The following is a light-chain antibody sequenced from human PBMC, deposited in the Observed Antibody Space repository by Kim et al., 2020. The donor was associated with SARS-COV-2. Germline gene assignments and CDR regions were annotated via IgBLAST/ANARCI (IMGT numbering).Light chain of an antibody. CDR1: QSVSSN. CDR3: LQYNNWPYT. V-gene: IGKV3D-15*01. J-gene: IGKJ2*01. Sequence: EIVMTQSPVSLSVSPGERVTLSCRAGQSVSSNLAWYQHKPGQAPRLLFHGASRRATGLPARFTGSGSGTEFTLTISSLQSEDFAVYSCLQYNNWPYTFGQGTKLEIK. CDR2: GAS.